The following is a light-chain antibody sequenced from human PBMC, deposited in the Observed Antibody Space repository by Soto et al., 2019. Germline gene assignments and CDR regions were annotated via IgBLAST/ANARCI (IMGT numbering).Light chain of an antibody. CDR2: GAS. CDR3: QQRFNWQVT. V-gene: IGKV1-39*01. Sequence: DIQMTQSPSSLSASVGDRVTITCRTSQSISTSLNWYQQKPGKAPRVLIYGASTLHIGAPSRFSGGGSGTDFTLTITNLQPEDFAVYYCQQRFNWQVTFGQGTRLDIK. CDR1: QSISTS. J-gene: IGKJ5*01.